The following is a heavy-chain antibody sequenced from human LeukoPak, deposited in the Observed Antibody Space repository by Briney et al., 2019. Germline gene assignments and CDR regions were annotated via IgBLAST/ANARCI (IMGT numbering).Heavy chain of an antibody. V-gene: IGHV3-23*01. CDR3: AKEDRSGGSCDY. CDR1: GFTFSSYA. CDR2: TGSTGVST. J-gene: IGHJ4*02. D-gene: IGHD2-15*01. Sequence: PGGSLRLSCAASGFTFSSYAMNWVRQAPGKGLEWVSGTGSTGVSTFYADSVKGRFTVSRDNSKNTLSLQMNSLRAEDTAVYYCAKEDRSGGSCDYWGQGTLVTVSS.